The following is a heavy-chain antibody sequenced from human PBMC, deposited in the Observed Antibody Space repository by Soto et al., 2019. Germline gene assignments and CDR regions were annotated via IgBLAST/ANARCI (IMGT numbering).Heavy chain of an antibody. D-gene: IGHD2-8*02. CDR1: GFTFSSYA. CDR2: ISGSGGST. V-gene: IGHV3-23*01. CDR3: AKMRNIATRGTGFDY. J-gene: IGHJ4*02. Sequence: GGSLRLSCAASGFTFSSYAMSWVRQAPGKGLEWVSAISGSGGSTYYADSVKGRFTISRDNSKNTLYLQMNSLRAEDTAVYYCAKMRNIATRGTGFDYWGQGTLVTVSS.